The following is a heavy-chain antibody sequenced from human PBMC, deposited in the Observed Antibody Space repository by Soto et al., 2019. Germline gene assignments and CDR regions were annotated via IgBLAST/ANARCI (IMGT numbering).Heavy chain of an antibody. D-gene: IGHD5-18*01. CDR2: TSDDGDIQ. CDR3: ARAVDAAMDPLDY. CDR1: GFDFRKYA. V-gene: IGHV3-30-3*01. Sequence: GSLRLSCAASGFDFRKYAMHWVRQSPGKGPEWVAITSDDGDIQYYADSVKGRFTISRDNSKNTLYLQMTTLRSEDAAVYFCARAVDAAMDPLDYWGQGTLVTVSS. J-gene: IGHJ4*02.